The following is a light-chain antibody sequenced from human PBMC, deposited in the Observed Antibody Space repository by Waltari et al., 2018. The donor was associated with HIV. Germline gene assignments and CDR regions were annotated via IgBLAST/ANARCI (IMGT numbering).Light chain of an antibody. V-gene: IGLV2-23*01. CDR1: SSDVGSYNF. CDR2: EGD. J-gene: IGLJ2*01. Sequence: QSALTQPASVSGSPGQSIPISCTGTSSDVGSYNFVSWYQQHPGNAPKLIIYEGDKRPSGVSYRFSGSKSGSTASLTISGLQAEDEADYYCCSYAGSSTYVVFGGGTQLTVL. CDR3: CSYAGSSTYVV.